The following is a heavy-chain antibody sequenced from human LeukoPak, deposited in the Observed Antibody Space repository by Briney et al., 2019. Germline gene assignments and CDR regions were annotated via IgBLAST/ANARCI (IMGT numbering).Heavy chain of an antibody. D-gene: IGHD3-10*01. J-gene: IGHJ4*02. CDR3: AKEITMVRGVGFDY. CDR1: GFPFSGDF. CDR2: ISSLSNYI. V-gene: IGHV3-21*01. Sequence: PGGSLRLSCVASGFPFSGDFMNWVRQAPGKGLQWVSTISSLSNYIYYADSVKGRFTISRDNSKNTLYLQMNSLRAEDTAVYYCAKEITMVRGVGFDYWGQGTLVTVSS.